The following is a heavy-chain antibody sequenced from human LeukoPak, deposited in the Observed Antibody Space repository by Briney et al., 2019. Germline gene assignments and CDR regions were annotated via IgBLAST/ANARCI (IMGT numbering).Heavy chain of an antibody. V-gene: IGHV3-7*01. CDR1: GFTFSRSW. J-gene: IGHJ5*02. CDR2: INQVGSVE. D-gene: IGHD6-13*01. CDR3: ARGPLAAAATTWFDP. Sequence: GESLRLSCAGSGFTFSRSWMTWVRQAPGKGLEWVASINQVGSVEHYMDSVKGRFTISRDNAKNSLYLQMNSLRAEDTAVYYCARGPLAAAATTWFDPWGQGTLVTVYS.